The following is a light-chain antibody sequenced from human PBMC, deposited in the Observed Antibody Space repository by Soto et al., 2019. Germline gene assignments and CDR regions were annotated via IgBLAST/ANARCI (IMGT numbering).Light chain of an antibody. CDR1: TSDIGGYNY. J-gene: IGLJ1*01. Sequence: QSALTQPPSASGSPGQSVALSCTGTTSDIGGYNYVSWYQQHPGKAPKLMIYEVNKRPSGVPDGFSGSKSGNTASLTVSGLQAEDEADYYCSSHGGNSPYVFGTGTKLTVL. CDR2: EVN. CDR3: SSHGGNSPYV. V-gene: IGLV2-8*01.